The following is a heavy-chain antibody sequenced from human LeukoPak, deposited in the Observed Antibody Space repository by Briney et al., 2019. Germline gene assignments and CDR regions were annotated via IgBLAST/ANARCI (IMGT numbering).Heavy chain of an antibody. V-gene: IGHV3-21*01. CDR3: ARVQAAAGPEYGMDV. J-gene: IGHJ6*02. D-gene: IGHD6-13*01. CDR1: GFTFSSYS. Sequence: GGSLRLSCAASGFTFSSYSMNWVRQAPGKGLEWVSSISSSSSYIYYADSVKGRFTISRDNAKNSLYLQMNSLRAEDTAVYYCARVQAAAGPEYGMDVWGQGTTVTVSS. CDR2: ISSSSSYI.